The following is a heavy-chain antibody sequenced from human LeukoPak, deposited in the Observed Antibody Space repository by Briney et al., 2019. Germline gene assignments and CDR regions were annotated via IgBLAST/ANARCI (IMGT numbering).Heavy chain of an antibody. CDR1: GXSISSSSYY. V-gene: IGHV4-39*01. CDR3: ATLFQGFYRPSSFDY. J-gene: IGHJ4*02. CDR2: IYYSGST. Sequence: SETLSLTCTVSGXSISSSSYYWGWIRQPPGKGLEWIGSIYYSGSTYYNPSLKSRVTISVDTSKNQFSLKLSSVTAADTAVYYCATLFQGFYRPSSFDYWGQGTLVTVSS. D-gene: IGHD4-11*01.